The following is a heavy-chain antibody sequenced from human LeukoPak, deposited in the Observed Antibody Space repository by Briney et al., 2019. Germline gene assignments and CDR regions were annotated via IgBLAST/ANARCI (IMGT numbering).Heavy chain of an antibody. Sequence: GGSLRLSCAAYGFTFSDYYMSWIRQAPGKGLEWVSYISVSGTTMYYADSVKGRFTLSRDNAKNSLDLQMNSLRVEDTAVYYCARVGRLQYGDYVAFDYWGQGTLVTVSS. J-gene: IGHJ4*02. CDR2: ISVSGTTM. CDR1: GFTFSDYY. CDR3: ARVGRLQYGDYVAFDY. V-gene: IGHV3-11*01. D-gene: IGHD4-17*01.